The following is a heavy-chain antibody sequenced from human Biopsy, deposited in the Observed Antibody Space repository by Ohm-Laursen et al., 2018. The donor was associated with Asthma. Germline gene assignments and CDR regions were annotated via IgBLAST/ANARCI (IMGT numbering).Heavy chain of an antibody. V-gene: IGHV1-2*06. CDR1: GYTFIGCH. CDR3: ARGQKSAGDRWFDP. J-gene: IGHJ5*02. CDR2: INPNSGGT. D-gene: IGHD6-13*01. Sequence: SVKVSCNASGYTFIGCHIHWMRQAPGQGLEWMGRINPNSGGTNYAQKFQGRVTMTRDTSISTAYMEVSRLRSDDTAVYNCARGQKSAGDRWFDPWGQGTLVTVSS.